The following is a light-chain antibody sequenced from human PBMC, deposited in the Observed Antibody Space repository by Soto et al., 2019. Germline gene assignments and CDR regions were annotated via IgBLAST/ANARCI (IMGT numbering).Light chain of an antibody. CDR3: QQYGVSMFT. Sequence: DIVLTQSPGTLSLSPGERATLSCRAGQTVRDGYLAWYQQKPGQAPRLFIYGASARATGIPDRFSGSGSGTDFTLTLSGLEPEDFAVYYCQQYGVSMFTFGQGAKLEIK. CDR1: QTVRDGY. CDR2: GAS. J-gene: IGKJ2*01. V-gene: IGKV3-20*01.